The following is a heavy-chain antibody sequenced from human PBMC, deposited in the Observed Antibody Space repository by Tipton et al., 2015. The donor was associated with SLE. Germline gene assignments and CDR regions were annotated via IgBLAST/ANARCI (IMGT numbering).Heavy chain of an antibody. CDR1: GFTFSSYS. CDR2: ISGSGDNT. J-gene: IGHJ4*02. Sequence: GSLRLSCAASGFTFSSYSMNWVRQAPGRGLEWVSTISGSGDNTKYADSVKGRFSISRDNSKNTLYLQMNSLRAEDTALYYCANIKTNTWEVITSTPGYYFDSWGQGTLVTVSS. V-gene: IGHV3-23*01. CDR3: ANIKTNTWEVITSTPGYYFDS. D-gene: IGHD4-23*01.